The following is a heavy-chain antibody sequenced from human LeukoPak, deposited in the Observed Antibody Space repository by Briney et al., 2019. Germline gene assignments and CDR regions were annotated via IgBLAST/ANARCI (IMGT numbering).Heavy chain of an antibody. CDR2: ISYDGSNK. D-gene: IGHD6-19*01. CDR3: AKDLFGVCSSGCRFFDY. V-gene: IGHV3-30-3*01. CDR1: GFTFSSYA. Sequence: PGRSLRLSCAASGFTFSSYAMHWVRQAPGKGLEWVAVISYDGSNKYYADSVKGRFTISRDNSKNTLYLQMNSLRAEDTAVYYCAKDLFGVCSSGCRFFDYWGQGTLVTVSS. J-gene: IGHJ4*02.